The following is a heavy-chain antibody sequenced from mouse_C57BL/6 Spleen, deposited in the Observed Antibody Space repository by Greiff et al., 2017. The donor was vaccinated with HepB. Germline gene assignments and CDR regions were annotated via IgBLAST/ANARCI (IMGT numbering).Heavy chain of an antibody. CDR1: GYAFSSYW. D-gene: IGHD2-1*01. CDR2: IYPGDGDT. CDR3: AREEVYGNGYFDY. Sequence: QVQLQQSGAELVKPGASVKISCKASGYAFSSYWMNWVKQRPGKGLEWIGQIYPGDGDTNYNGKFKGKATLTADKSSSTAYMQLSSLTSEDSAVYFCAREEVYGNGYFDYWGQGTTLTVSS. V-gene: IGHV1-80*01. J-gene: IGHJ2*01.